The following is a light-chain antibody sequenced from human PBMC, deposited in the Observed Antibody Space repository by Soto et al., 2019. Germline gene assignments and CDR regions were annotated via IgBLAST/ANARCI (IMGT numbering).Light chain of an antibody. CDR1: SSDVGGYHY. CDR3: SSYTSSSTLLV. V-gene: IGLV2-14*01. CDR2: DVS. J-gene: IGLJ3*02. Sequence: QSALTQPASVSGSPGQSITIACTGTSSDVGGYHYVSWYQQHPGKAPKLMIYDVSNRPSGVSNRFSGSKSVNTASLTISGLQAEDEADYYCSSYTSSSTLLVFGGGTKLTVL.